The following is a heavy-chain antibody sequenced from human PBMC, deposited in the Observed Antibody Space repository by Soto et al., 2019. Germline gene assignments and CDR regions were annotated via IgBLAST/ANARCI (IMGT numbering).Heavy chain of an antibody. CDR1: GGSFSGYY. CDR3: ARGTRYDFWSGYYPRYWFDP. V-gene: IGHV4-34*01. D-gene: IGHD3-3*01. J-gene: IGHJ5*02. Sequence: QVQLQQWGAGLLKPSETLSLTCAVYGGSFSGYYWSWIRQPPGKGLEWIGEINHSGSTNYNPSLKSRVTISVDTSKNQFSLKLSSVTAADTAVYYCARGTRYDFWSGYYPRYWFDPGGQGTLVTVSS. CDR2: INHSGST.